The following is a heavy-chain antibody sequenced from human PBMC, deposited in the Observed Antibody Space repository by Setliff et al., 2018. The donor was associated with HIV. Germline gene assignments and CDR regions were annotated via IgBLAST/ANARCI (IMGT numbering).Heavy chain of an antibody. J-gene: IGHJ1*01. CDR3: AGSEYRASRDN. D-gene: IGHD6-6*01. CDR2: VYASGTT. Sequence: PGGSLRLSCVASGFTVSGNYMSWVRQAPGKGLEWVSGVYASGTTFYAGSVKGRFTISTDSSKNTLFLQMNSLRTEDTAVYYCAGSEYRASRDNWGQGTLVTVSS. V-gene: IGHV3-66*02. CDR1: GFTVSGNY.